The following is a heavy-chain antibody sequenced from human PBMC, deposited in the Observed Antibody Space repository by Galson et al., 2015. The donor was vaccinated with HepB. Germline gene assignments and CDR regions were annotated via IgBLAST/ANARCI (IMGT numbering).Heavy chain of an antibody. V-gene: IGHV4-59*08. CDR1: GGSIHNYY. D-gene: IGHD4-17*01. J-gene: IGHJ2*01. CDR3: ARRWDYGVYPHWYFDL. Sequence: ETLSLTCTVSGGSIHNYYWSWIRQPPGKRLEWIGYISDSGSTNSSPSLKSRVTMSVDTSKNQFSLKLASVTAADTAVYHCARRWDYGVYPHWYFDLWGRGTLVTVSS. CDR2: ISDSGST.